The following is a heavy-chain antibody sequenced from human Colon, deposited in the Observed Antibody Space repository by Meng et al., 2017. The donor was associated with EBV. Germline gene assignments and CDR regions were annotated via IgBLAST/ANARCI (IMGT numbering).Heavy chain of an antibody. Sequence: VQLEQWGGGWLKSAGTLSRSCAVYGGSFRDYYWTWIRHPPGKGLEWIGEIDHRGNTKYNPSLKSRVTISLDTSKNKFSLKVSSVTAADSAVYYCVRRGPSGNFSPWSQGALVTVSS. J-gene: IGHJ5*02. CDR3: VRRGPSGNFSP. V-gene: IGHV4-34*01. CDR2: IDHRGNT. D-gene: IGHD3-10*01. CDR1: GGSFRDYY.